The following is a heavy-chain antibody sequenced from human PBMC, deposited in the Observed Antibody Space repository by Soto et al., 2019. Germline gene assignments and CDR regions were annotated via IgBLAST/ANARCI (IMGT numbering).Heavy chain of an antibody. CDR1: GDSVSSNSAA. V-gene: IGHV6-1*01. Sequence: SQTLSLTCXISGDSVSSNSAAWNWIRQSPSRGLEWLGRAYYRSKWYNDYAVSVKSRITINPDTSKNQFSLQLNSVTPEDTAVYYCARAAYYSSSSFWFDPWGQGTLVTVSS. CDR3: ARAAYYSSSSFWFDP. D-gene: IGHD6-6*01. J-gene: IGHJ5*02. CDR2: AYYRSKWYN.